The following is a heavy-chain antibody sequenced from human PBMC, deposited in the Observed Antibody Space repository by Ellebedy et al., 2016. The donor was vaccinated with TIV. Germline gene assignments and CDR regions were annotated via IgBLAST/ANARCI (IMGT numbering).Heavy chain of an antibody. Sequence: GESLKISCAASGFTFSSYWMSWVRQAPGKGLEWVANINPDGGETHYGDSVKGHFTISRDNARNSLYLQMNSLRAEDTAVYYCARARSSNTDCHIPGYWGQGTLVTVSS. CDR2: INPDGGET. J-gene: IGHJ4*02. D-gene: IGHD4-11*01. CDR1: GFTFSSYW. CDR3: ARARSSNTDCHIPGY. V-gene: IGHV3-7*03.